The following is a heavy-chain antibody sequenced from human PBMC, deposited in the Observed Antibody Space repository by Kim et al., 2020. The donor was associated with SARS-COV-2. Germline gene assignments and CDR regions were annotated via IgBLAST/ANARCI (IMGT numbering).Heavy chain of an antibody. V-gene: IGHV3-48*03. CDR2: IYNTGGTK. J-gene: IGHJ4*02. Sequence: GGSMRLSCAASGFTFSSFEMNWVRQAPGKGLEWLSYIYNTGGTKYYADSVKGRFTISRDNAKNSLFLQMNSLTADDTAVYFCVRGHSGGYLYYFDYWGQG. CDR1: GFTFSSFE. CDR3: VRGHSGGYLYYFDY. D-gene: IGHD1-26*01.